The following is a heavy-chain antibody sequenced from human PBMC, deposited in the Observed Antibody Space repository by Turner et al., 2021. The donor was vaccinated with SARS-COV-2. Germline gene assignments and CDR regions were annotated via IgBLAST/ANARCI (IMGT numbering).Heavy chain of an antibody. J-gene: IGHJ6*02. CDR1: GFTFSSYW. Sequence: EVQLVESGGGLVQPGGSLRLSCAASGFTFSSYWMSWVRQAPGKGLEWVANIKQDGSEKYYVDSVKGRFTISRDNAKNSLYLQMSSLRAEDTAVYYCARDLMFTAAAPYGMDVWGQGTTVTVSS. CDR2: IKQDGSEK. D-gene: IGHD6-13*01. V-gene: IGHV3-7*01. CDR3: ARDLMFTAAAPYGMDV.